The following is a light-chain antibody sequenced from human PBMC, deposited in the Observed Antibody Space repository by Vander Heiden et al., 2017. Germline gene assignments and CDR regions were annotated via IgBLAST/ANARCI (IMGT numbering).Light chain of an antibody. V-gene: IGLV2-14*03. CDR2: GVN. Sequence: QSALAQHASVSGSPGQSITISCTGTKRDVDMYDFVSWYQQPPGKAPKLIISGVNDRPSGVSHRFSGSKSGNTASLTISGLQPDDEGDYYCISYRSSSTLDFVFGTGTWVTVL. J-gene: IGLJ1*01. CDR1: KRDVDMYDF. CDR3: ISYRSSSTLDFV.